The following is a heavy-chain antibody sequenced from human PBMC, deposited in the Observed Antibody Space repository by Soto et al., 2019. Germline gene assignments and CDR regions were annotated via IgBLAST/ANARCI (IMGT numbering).Heavy chain of an antibody. Sequence: GGSLRLSCAASGFTFSSYWMSWVRQAPGKGLEWVANIKQDGSEKYYVDSVKGRFTISRDNAKNSLYLQMNSLRAEDTAVYYCARDRGPGFLEWLSVSYYYYMDVWGKGTTVTVSS. V-gene: IGHV3-7*01. J-gene: IGHJ6*03. D-gene: IGHD3-3*01. CDR2: IKQDGSEK. CDR3: ARDRGPGFLEWLSVSYYYYMDV. CDR1: GFTFSSYW.